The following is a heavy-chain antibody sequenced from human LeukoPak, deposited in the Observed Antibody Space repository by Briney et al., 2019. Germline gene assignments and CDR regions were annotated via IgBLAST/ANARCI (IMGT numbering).Heavy chain of an antibody. J-gene: IGHJ4*02. CDR1: GGTFSSYT. V-gene: IGHV1-69*02. CDR2: IIPILGIA. CDR3: AYNWNDDYFDY. D-gene: IGHD1-20*01. Sequence: SVKVSCKASGGTFSSYTNSWVRQAPGQGLEWMGRIIPILGIANYAQKFQGRVTITADKSTSTAYMELSSLRSEDTAVYYCAYNWNDDYFDYWGQGTLVTVSS.